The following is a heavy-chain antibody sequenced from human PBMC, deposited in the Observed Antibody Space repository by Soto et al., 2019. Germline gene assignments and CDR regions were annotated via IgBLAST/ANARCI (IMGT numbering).Heavy chain of an antibody. CDR2: IGTAGDT. V-gene: IGHV3-13*01. CDR1: GFTFSSYD. J-gene: IGHJ6*02. D-gene: IGHD3-16*01. Sequence: PGGSLRLSCAASGFTFSSYDMHWFRQATGKGLEWVSAIGTAGDTYYPGSVKGRFTISRENAKNSLYLQMNSLRAGDTAVYYCARAGGYANYYYYGMDVWGQGTTVTVSS. CDR3: ARAGGYANYYYYGMDV.